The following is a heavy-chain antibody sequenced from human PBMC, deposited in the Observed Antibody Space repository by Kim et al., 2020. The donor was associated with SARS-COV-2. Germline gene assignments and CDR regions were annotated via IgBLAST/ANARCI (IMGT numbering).Heavy chain of an antibody. Sequence: GGSLRLSCTASGFTFSSYWMTWVRQAPGKGLEWVANIKQDGSQKNYVDSVKGRFTISRDNAKNSLYLQMNSLRAEDTAVYYCVTTYYHESSPYPAGQGTLVTVSS. CDR1: GFTFSSYW. CDR3: VTTYYHESSPYP. J-gene: IGHJ5*02. CDR2: IKQDGSQK. V-gene: IGHV3-7*01. D-gene: IGHD3-22*01.